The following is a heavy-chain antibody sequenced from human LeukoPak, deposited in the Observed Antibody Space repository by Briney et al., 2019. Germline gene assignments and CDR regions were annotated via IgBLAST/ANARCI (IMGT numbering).Heavy chain of an antibody. V-gene: IGHV4-4*02. CDR1: GGSITSTNY. CDR2: VNLQGST. CDR3: SRESGPFSPFGH. J-gene: IGHJ4*02. Sequence: SGTLSLTCGVSGGSITSTNYWTWVRQPPGKGLEWIGEVNLQGSTNYNPSLMGRVAISVDMSENHISLQLTSVTAADTAVYYCSRESGPFSPFGHWGQGTLVTVTS. D-gene: IGHD1-26*01.